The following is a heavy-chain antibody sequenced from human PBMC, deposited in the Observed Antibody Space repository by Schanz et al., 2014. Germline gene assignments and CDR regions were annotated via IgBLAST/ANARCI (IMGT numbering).Heavy chain of an antibody. CDR3: ARDTTWRLDL. CDR2: VFPNGIT. Sequence: QVQLQESGPGLVKPSQTLSLTCTVSGGSIRSGTYYWSWIRQPAGKALEWVGRVFPNGITNYNPSLKSRVPISRDTPKTHFSLTLTSLTAADTAVYYCARDTTWRLDLWGRGTLVTVSS. CDR1: GGSIRSGTYY. D-gene: IGHD1-1*01. V-gene: IGHV4-61*02. J-gene: IGHJ2*01.